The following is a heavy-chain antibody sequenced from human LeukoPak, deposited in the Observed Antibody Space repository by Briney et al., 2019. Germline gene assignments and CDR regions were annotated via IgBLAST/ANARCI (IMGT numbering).Heavy chain of an antibody. V-gene: IGHV3-15*07. CDR1: DFTFTNAW. CDR2: IKSKIDGGTT. J-gene: IGHJ4*02. CDR3: TRDRGAYNLYDY. Sequence: GGSLRLSCAASDFTFTNAWMNWVRQAPGKGLEWVGRIKSKIDGGTTEYAAPVKGRFTISRDDSKNTLYLQMNSLKTEDTAVYHCTRDRGAYNLYDYWGQGTLVTVSS. D-gene: IGHD1-1*01.